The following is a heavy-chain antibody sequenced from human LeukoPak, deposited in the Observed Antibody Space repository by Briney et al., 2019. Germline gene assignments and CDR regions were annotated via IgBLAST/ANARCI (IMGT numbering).Heavy chain of an antibody. J-gene: IGHJ4*02. CDR3: ATVDTAMVTSGYFDY. D-gene: IGHD5-18*01. CDR2: IYHSGST. CDR1: GGSISSYY. V-gene: IGHV4-59*04. Sequence: SETLSLTCTVSGGSISSYYWSWIRQPPGKGLEWIGSIYHSGSTYYNPSLKSRVTISVDTSKNQFSLKLSSVTAADTAVYYCATVDTAMVTSGYFDYWGQGTLVTVSS.